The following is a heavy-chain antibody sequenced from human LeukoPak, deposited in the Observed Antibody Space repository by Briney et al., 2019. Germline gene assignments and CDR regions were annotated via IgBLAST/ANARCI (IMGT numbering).Heavy chain of an antibody. Sequence: ASVKVSCKASGYTFTCYGISWVRQAPGQGFEWMGWISAYNGNTNYAQKLQGRVTMTTDTSTSTAYMELRSLRSDDTAVYYCARDQYNWNHYYYMDVWGKGTTVTVSS. D-gene: IGHD1-20*01. CDR1: GYTFTCYG. V-gene: IGHV1-18*01. J-gene: IGHJ6*03. CDR2: ISAYNGNT. CDR3: ARDQYNWNHYYYMDV.